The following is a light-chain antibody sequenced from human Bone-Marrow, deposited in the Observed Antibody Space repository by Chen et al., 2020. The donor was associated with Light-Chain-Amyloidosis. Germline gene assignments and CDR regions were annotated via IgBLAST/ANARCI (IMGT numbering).Light chain of an antibody. J-gene: IGLJ1*01. CDR2: EVT. Sequence: QSALTQPASVSGSPGQSITISCTGTSSDVGGDNHVSWYQKHPDKAPKLMIYEVTNRPSWVPVRFSGSKSDTTASLTISGLQTEDEADYFCSSYTITNTLVFGSGTRVTVL. V-gene: IGLV2-14*01. CDR1: SSDVGGDNH. CDR3: SSYTITNTLV.